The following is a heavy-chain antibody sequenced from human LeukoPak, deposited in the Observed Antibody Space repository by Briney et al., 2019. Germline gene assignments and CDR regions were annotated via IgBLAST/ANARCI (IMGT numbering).Heavy chain of an antibody. CDR3: ARVSGDYVWGSYRYYYFDY. J-gene: IGHJ4*02. CDR2: INHSGST. Sequence: PSETLSLTCAVYGGSFSGYYWSWIRQPPGKGLEWIGEINHSGSTNYNPSLKSRVTISVDTSKNQFSLKLSSVTAADTAVYYCARVSGDYVWGSYRYYYFDYRGQGTLVTVSS. D-gene: IGHD3-16*02. CDR1: GGSFSGYY. V-gene: IGHV4-34*01.